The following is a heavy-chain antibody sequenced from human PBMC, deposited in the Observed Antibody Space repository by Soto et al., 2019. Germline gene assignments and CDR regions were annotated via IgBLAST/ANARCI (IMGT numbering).Heavy chain of an antibody. V-gene: IGHV3-30*18. J-gene: IGHJ6*02. CDR2: ISYDGSNT. D-gene: IGHD2-21*02. CDR1: GFTFSTYG. CDR3: GKEGDSNYYYYYGMDV. Sequence: QVHLVESGGGVVQPGRSLRLSCAASGFTFSTYGVHWVRQAPGKGLEWVAAISYDGSNTYYVDSVKGRFTISRDNSKNTLYLQMNSLRAEDTAVYYCGKEGDSNYYYYYGMDVWGQGTTVTVSS.